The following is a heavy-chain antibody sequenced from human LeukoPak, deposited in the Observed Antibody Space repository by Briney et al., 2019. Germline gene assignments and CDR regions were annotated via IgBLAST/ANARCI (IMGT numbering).Heavy chain of an antibody. V-gene: IGHV3-48*01. CDR3: ARSPSGFDTPNFFDR. CDR2: ISETSTTI. Sequence: GESLRLSCAASGFIFKKYWMNWIRQAPGKGLEWVSYISETSTTIYYADSVKGRFTISRDNGKNSLYLQMNSLTVEDTAVYFCARSPSGFDTPNFFDRWGQGILVAVSS. D-gene: IGHD3-10*01. CDR1: GFIFKKYW. J-gene: IGHJ4*02.